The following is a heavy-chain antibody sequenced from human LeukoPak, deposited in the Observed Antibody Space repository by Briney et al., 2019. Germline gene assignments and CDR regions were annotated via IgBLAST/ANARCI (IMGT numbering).Heavy chain of an antibody. J-gene: IGHJ4*02. CDR1: GFPVCNNY. D-gene: IGHD5-24*01. Sequence: PGGSLRLSCAASGFPVCNNYMTGVRQAPGKGLDWVSVIYSGGYTYYADSVRGRFTISRDTSKNTLYLQMNSLRAEDTAVYYCARARDGYNSAFDYWGQGTLVTVSS. CDR2: IYSGGYT. V-gene: IGHV3-53*01. CDR3: ARARDGYNSAFDY.